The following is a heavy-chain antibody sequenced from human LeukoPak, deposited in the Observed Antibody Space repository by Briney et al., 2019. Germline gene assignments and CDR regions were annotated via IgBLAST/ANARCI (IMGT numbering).Heavy chain of an antibody. CDR2: IYTSGST. CDR1: GGSISSYY. D-gene: IGHD2-8*01. V-gene: IGHV4-4*07. Sequence: SETLSLTCTVSGGSISSYYWSWIRQPAGKGLEWIGRIYTSGSTNYNPSLKSRVTISVDTSKNQFSLKLSSVTAADTAVYYCARGGQNCTNGVCYNPPPPTTFDYWGQGTLVTVSS. CDR3: ARGGQNCTNGVCYNPPPPTTFDY. J-gene: IGHJ4*02.